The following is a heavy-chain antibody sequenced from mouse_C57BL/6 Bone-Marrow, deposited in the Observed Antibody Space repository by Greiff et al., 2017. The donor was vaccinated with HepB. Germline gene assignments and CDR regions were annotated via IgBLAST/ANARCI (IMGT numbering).Heavy chain of an antibody. CDR3: VRHSYYYGSRGEYFDV. Sequence: EVKLVESGGGLVQPKGSLKLSCAASGFSFNTYAMNWVRQAPGKGLEWVARIRSKSNNYATYYADSVKDRFTISRDDSESMLYLQMNNLKTEDTAMYYCVRHSYYYGSRGEYFDVWGTGTTVTVSS. D-gene: IGHD1-1*01. CDR2: IRSKSNNYAT. CDR1: GFSFNTYA. J-gene: IGHJ1*03. V-gene: IGHV10-1*01.